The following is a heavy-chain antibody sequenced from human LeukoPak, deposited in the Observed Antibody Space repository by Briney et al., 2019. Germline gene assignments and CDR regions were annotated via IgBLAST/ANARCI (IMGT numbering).Heavy chain of an antibody. D-gene: IGHD3-3*01. CDR2: IYYSGST. J-gene: IGHJ6*03. V-gene: IGHV4-59*01. CDR1: GGSISSYY. CDR3: AGRNYDFWNAYYYMDV. Sequence: PETLSLTCTVSGGSISSYYWSWIRQPPGKGLGWIGYIYYSGSTNYNPSLKSRVTISVDTSKNQFSLMLSSVTAADTAVYYCAGRNYDFWNAYYYMDVWGTGTTVTVSS.